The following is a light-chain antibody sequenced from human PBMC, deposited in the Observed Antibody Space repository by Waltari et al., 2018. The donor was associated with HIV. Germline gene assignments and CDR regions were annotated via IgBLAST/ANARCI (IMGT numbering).Light chain of an antibody. V-gene: IGKV3-15*01. CDR1: QSLSGN. Sequence: MTQSPATLSVSPGERVTLSCRASQSLSGNLAWYQQKPGQAPRLLIHGASTRAACFPDRFTGSGSGAEFTLTISSLQSEDFAVYYCQQYNNWPWTFGQGTKVEIK. CDR2: GAS. J-gene: IGKJ1*01. CDR3: QQYNNWPWT.